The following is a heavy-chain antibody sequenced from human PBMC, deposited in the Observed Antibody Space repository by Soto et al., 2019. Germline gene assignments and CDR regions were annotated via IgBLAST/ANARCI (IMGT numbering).Heavy chain of an antibody. CDR2: ISGSAITT. CDR3: AKVIVARGGMDV. J-gene: IGHJ6*02. V-gene: IGHV3-23*01. CDR1: GFTFSSYA. D-gene: IGHD6-6*01. Sequence: EVHLLASGGGLVQPGGSLRLSCAASGFTFSSYAMSWVRQAPGKGLEWVSAISGSAITTYYADSVTGRFTISRDNSKNTVYLQMNSLRAEDTAIYYCAKVIVARGGMDVWGRGTTVTVSS.